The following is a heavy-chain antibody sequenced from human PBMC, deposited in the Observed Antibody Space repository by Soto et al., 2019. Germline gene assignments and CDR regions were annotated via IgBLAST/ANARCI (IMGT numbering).Heavy chain of an antibody. CDR1: GFTFSSYA. Sequence: GGSLRLSCAASGFTFSSYAMPWVRQAPGKGLEWVAVISYDGSNKYYADSVTGRFTISRDNSKNTLYLQMNSLRAEDTAVYYCARDSSGWYPAYYGMDVWGQGTTVTVSS. V-gene: IGHV3-30-3*01. D-gene: IGHD6-19*01. CDR2: ISYDGSNK. CDR3: ARDSSGWYPAYYGMDV. J-gene: IGHJ6*02.